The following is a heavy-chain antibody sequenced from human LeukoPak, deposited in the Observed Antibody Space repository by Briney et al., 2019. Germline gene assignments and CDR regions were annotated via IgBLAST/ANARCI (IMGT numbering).Heavy chain of an antibody. D-gene: IGHD6-13*01. CDR2: IYYSGST. J-gene: IGHJ5*02. V-gene: IGHV4-39*07. Sequence: GSLRLSCAASGFTFSSYGMHWVRQAPGKGLEWIGSIYYSGSTYYNPSLKSRVTISVDTSKNQFSLKLSSVTAADTAVYYCARVRIAAAGTVGWFDPWGQGTLVTVSS. CDR1: GFTFSSYG. CDR3: ARVRIAAAGTVGWFDP.